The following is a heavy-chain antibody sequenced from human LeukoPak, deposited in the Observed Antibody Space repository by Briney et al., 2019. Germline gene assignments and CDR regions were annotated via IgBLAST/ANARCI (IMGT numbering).Heavy chain of an antibody. J-gene: IGHJ4*02. D-gene: IGHD3-9*01. CDR1: GFTVSSNY. CDR2: IYSGGST. V-gene: IGHV3-53*01. Sequence: PGGSLRLSCAASGFTVSSNYMSWVRQAPGKGLEWVSVIYSGGSTYYADSVKGRFTISRDNSKNTLYLQMNSLRAEDTAVYYCARGGGYFDWSPYYFDYWGQRTLVTVSS. CDR3: ARGGGYFDWSPYYFDY.